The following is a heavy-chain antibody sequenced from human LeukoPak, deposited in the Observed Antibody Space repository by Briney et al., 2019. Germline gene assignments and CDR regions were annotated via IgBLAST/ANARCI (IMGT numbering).Heavy chain of an antibody. CDR3: VKDLRSDFMGVLSRYLSY. V-gene: IGHV3-64D*09. D-gene: IGHD2/OR15-2a*01. CDR2: ISRNGGST. CDR1: GFTFSSFA. J-gene: IGHJ4*02. Sequence: AGSLRLSCSASGFTFSSFAMHWVRQAPGKGLEYVAAISRNGGSTYYADSVKGRFTISRDNSKSTLYLQMSSLRAEDTAVYLCVKDLRSDFMGVLSRYLSYWGQGTLVTVCS.